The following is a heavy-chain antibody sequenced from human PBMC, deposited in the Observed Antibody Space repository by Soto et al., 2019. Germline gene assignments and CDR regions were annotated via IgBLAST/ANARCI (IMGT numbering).Heavy chain of an antibody. V-gene: IGHV3-23*01. CDR3: AKEAYYYDSSGRRRYFDY. CDR2: ISGSGGST. Sequence: VGSLRLSCAASGFTFSSYAMSWVRQAPGKGLEWVSAISGSGGSTYYADSVKGRFTISRDNSKNTLYLQMNSLRAEDTAVYYCAKEAYYYDSSGRRRYFDYWGQGTLVTVSS. J-gene: IGHJ4*02. D-gene: IGHD3-22*01. CDR1: GFTFSSYA.